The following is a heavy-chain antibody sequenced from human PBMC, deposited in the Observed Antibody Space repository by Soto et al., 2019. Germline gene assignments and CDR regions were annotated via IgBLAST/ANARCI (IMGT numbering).Heavy chain of an antibody. Sequence: ASVKVSCKAPGYTFTSYAMHWVRQAPGQGLEWMGWINPNSGGTNYAQKFQGWVTMTRDTSISTAYMELSRLRSDDTAVYYCARDINYYGSGSYLGYWGQGTLVTVSS. D-gene: IGHD3-10*01. CDR3: ARDINYYGSGSYLGY. CDR2: INPNSGGT. CDR1: GYTFTSYA. J-gene: IGHJ4*02. V-gene: IGHV1-2*04.